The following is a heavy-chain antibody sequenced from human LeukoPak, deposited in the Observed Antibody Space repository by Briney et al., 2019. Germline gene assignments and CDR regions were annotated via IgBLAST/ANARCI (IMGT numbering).Heavy chain of an antibody. Sequence: SETLSLTCTVSGASISSFYWSWIRQPPGKGLDWIGYVFYTGSTYYNPSLQSRVTISVDTSKNQFSLKLNSVTAADTAMYYCARKSEAVRDAFDIWGQGTVVTVSS. CDR3: ARKSEAVRDAFDI. J-gene: IGHJ3*02. CDR2: VFYTGST. CDR1: GASISSFY. D-gene: IGHD6-19*01. V-gene: IGHV4-59*01.